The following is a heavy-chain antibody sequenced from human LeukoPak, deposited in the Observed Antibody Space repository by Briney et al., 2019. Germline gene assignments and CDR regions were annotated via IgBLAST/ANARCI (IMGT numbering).Heavy chain of an antibody. V-gene: IGHV1-18*01. CDR1: GYTFTSYG. D-gene: IGHD3-22*01. CDR2: ISAYNGNT. J-gene: IGHJ5*02. Sequence: WASVKVSCKASGYTFTSYGISWVRQAPGQGLEWMGWISAYNGNTNYAQKLQGRVTMTTDTSTSTAYMELRSLRSDDTAVYYRARDYPNYYDSSGYRGDWFDPWGQGTLVTVSS. CDR3: ARDYPNYYDSSGYRGDWFDP.